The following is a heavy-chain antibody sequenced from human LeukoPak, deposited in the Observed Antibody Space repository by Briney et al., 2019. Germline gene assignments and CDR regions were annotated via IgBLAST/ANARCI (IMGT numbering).Heavy chain of an antibody. J-gene: IGHJ4*02. CDR3: ARLSDLYNGTYLLDS. D-gene: IGHD1-26*01. CDR1: GNSVTSYY. Sequence: SETPSLTCTVSGNSVTSYYWSWIRQPPGKGLEWIGYGDHFGGAIYNPSLKSRVTISVGSSKNQFSPRLTSVTAADTAVYHCARLSDLYNGTYLLDSWSQGTLVTVSS. CDR2: GDHFGGA. V-gene: IGHV4-59*02.